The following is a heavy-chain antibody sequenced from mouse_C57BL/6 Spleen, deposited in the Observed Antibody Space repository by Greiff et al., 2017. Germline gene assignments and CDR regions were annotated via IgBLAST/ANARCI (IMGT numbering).Heavy chain of an antibody. V-gene: IGHV5-6*01. D-gene: IGHD2-4*01. J-gene: IGHJ3*01. CDR1: GFTFSSYG. CDR3: ERNGDYDWFAY. CDR2: ISSGGSYT. Sequence: EVQLVESGGDLVKPGGSLKLSCAASGFTFSSYGMSWVRQTPDKRLEWVATISSGGSYTYYPDSVKGRFTISRDNAKNTLYLQMSSLKSEDTAMYYCERNGDYDWFAYWGQGTLVTVSA.